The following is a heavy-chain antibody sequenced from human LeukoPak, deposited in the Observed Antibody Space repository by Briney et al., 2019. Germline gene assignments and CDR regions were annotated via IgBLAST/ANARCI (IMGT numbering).Heavy chain of an antibody. CDR1: GGSFSGYY. D-gene: IGHD3-3*01. V-gene: IGHV4-34*01. J-gene: IGHJ4*02. CDR2: INHSGST. CDR3: ARGPLKRWSGYYSY. Sequence: PSETLSLTCAVYGGSFSGYYWSWIRQPPGKGLEWIGEINHSGSTNYNPSLKSRVTISVDTSKNQFSLKLSSVTAADTAVYYCARGPLKRWSGYYSYWGQGTLVTVS.